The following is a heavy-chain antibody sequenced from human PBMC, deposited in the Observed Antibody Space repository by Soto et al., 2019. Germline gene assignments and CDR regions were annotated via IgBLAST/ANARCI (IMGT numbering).Heavy chain of an antibody. V-gene: IGHV5-51*01. CDR2: IYPGDSDT. J-gene: IGHJ6*02. CDR3: ARPSSSSDYYYYGMDV. Sequence: GESLKISGKGSGYSFTSYWIGWVRQVPGKGLEWMGIIYPGDSDTRYSPSFQGQVTISADKSISTAYLQWSSLKASDTAMYYCARPSSSSDYYYYGMDVWGQGTTVTVSS. CDR1: GYSFTSYW. D-gene: IGHD6-6*01.